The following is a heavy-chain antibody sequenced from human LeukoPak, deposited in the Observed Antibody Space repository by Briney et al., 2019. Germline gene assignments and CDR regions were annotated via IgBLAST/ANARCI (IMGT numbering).Heavy chain of an antibody. V-gene: IGHV3-9*01. CDR1: GFTFDDYA. CDR2: ISWDSGNS. Sequence: GRSLRLSCAASGFTFDDYAMHWVRQAPGKGLEWVSSISWDSGNSVHADAVKGRFTISRDNAKNSLYLQMNNLRPEDTALYYXIKXLRLDLHVDTFESWGQGTMVTVSS. CDR3: IKXLRLDLHVDTFES. J-gene: IGHJ3*02. D-gene: IGHD1-7*01.